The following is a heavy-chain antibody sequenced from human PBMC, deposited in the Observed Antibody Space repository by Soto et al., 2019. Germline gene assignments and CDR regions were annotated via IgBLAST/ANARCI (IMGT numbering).Heavy chain of an antibody. V-gene: IGHV1-24*01. J-gene: IGHJ4*02. CDR2: FDPEDGET. D-gene: IGHD2-15*01. Sequence: GASVKVSCKVSGYTLTELSMHWVRQAPGKGLEWIGGFDPEDGETIYAQKFQGRVTMTEDTSTDTAYMELSSLRSEDTAVYYCATDVHCSGGSCYSVYVYWGQGTLVTVSS. CDR3: ATDVHCSGGSCYSVYVY. CDR1: GYTLTELS.